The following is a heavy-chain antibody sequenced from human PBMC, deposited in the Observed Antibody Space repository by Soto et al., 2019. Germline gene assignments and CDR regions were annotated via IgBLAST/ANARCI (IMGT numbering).Heavy chain of an antibody. D-gene: IGHD3-3*02. CDR3: ARLPSRHLVDY. V-gene: IGHV4-39*01. CDR2: MFYGVST. CDR1: GSSINSSGYY. Sequence: LSLTCTVSGSSINSSGYYWGWIRQPPGKGLEWIGSMFYGVSTYYNPSLKSRVTVSVDTSKNQFSLNLRSVTAADTAVYYCARLPSRHLVDYWGQGTMVTVYS. J-gene: IGHJ4*02.